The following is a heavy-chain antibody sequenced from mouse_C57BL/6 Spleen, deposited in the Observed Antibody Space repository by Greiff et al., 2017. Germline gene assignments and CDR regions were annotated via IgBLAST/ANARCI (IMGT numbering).Heavy chain of an antibody. D-gene: IGHD1-1*01. CDR2: INPNNGGT. J-gene: IGHJ2*01. Sequence: EVQLQQSGPELVKPGASVKISCKASGYTFTDYYMNWVKQSHGKSLEWIGDINPNNGGTSYNQKFKGKATLTVDKSSSTAYMELRSLTSEDSAVYYCFITLFDYWGQGTTLTVSS. CDR3: FITLFDY. CDR1: GYTFTDYY. V-gene: IGHV1-26*01.